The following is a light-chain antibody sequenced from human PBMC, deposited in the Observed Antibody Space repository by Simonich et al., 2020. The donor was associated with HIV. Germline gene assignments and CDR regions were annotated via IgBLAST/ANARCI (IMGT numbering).Light chain of an antibody. J-gene: IGKJ1*01. CDR2: WAS. CDR3: QQYYSTPPT. V-gene: IGKV4-1*01. Sequence: DIVMTQSPDSLAVSLGERATVNCKSSQSVLYSSSNKNDLAWYQQKPGQPPKLIIYWASTRESGVPDRFSGSGSGTVFTLTISSLQAEDVAVYYCQQYYSTPPTFGQGTKVEIK. CDR1: QSVLYSSSNKND.